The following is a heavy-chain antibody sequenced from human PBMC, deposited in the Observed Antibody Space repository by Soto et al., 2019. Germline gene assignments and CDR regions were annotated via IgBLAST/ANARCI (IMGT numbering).Heavy chain of an antibody. CDR1: GGSISSGGYY. J-gene: IGHJ2*01. CDR3: ARGGDSSGSHWYFDL. Sequence: LCGGSISSGGYYWSWIRQHPGKGLEWIGYIYYSGSTYYNPSLKSRVTISVDTSKNQFSLKLSSVTAADTAVYYCARGGDSSGSHWYFDLWGRGTLVTVSS. V-gene: IGHV4-31*02. CDR2: IYYSGST. D-gene: IGHD3-22*01.